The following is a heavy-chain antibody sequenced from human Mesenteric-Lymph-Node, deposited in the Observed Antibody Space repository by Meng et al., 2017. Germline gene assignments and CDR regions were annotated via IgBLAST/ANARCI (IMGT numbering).Heavy chain of an antibody. CDR3: ARVDTANWFGP. Sequence: QGQLGQLGAEVKKPGASVKVSCTASGYTFTSYGINWVQQAPGQGLEWMGWINPNSGGTNYAQKFQGRVTMTRDTSISTAYMELSRLRSDDTAVYYCARVDTANWFGPWGQGTLVTVSS. V-gene: IGHV1-2*02. CDR2: INPNSGGT. J-gene: IGHJ5*02. D-gene: IGHD5-18*01. CDR1: GYTFTSYG.